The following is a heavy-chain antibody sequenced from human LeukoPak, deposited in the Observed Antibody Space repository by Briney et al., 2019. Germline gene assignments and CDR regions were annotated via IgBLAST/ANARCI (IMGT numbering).Heavy chain of an antibody. V-gene: IGHV3-7*02. CDR1: GFIFSNYW. Sequence: GGSLRLSCAASGFIFSNYWMSWLRQAPGRGLEWVASIKLDGSEKYHVDSVKGRFTISRDNAKNSLYLQMNSLRAEDTAVYYCARRGTSFDYWGQGTLVTVSS. CDR2: IKLDGSEK. D-gene: IGHD3-3*01. J-gene: IGHJ4*02. CDR3: ARRGTSFDY.